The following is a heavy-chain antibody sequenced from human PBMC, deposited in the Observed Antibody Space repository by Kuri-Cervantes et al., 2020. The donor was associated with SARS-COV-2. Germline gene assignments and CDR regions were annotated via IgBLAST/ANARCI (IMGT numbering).Heavy chain of an antibody. D-gene: IGHD1-26*01. CDR2: IWYDGSNK. J-gene: IGHJ4*02. V-gene: IGHV3-33*08. CDR3: ARGEGPFDY. CDR1: GITFSSYA. Sequence: SLMISYAASGITFSSYALHWVHQAPGKGQERVAVIWYDGSNKYYADSVKGRFTISRDNSKNTLYLQMNSLRAEDTAVYYCARGEGPFDYWGQGTLVTVSS.